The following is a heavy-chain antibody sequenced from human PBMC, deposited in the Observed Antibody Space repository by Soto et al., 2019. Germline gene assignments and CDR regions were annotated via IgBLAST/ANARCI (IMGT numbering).Heavy chain of an antibody. CDR2: INAGNGNT. Sequence: RLEWMGWINAGNGNTKYSQKFQGRVTITRDTSASTAYMELRSLRSDDTAVYYCARGSAPSFYILTGYPDYWGQGTLVTVSS. J-gene: IGHJ4*02. D-gene: IGHD3-9*01. CDR3: ARGSAPSFYILTGYPDY. V-gene: IGHV1-3*01.